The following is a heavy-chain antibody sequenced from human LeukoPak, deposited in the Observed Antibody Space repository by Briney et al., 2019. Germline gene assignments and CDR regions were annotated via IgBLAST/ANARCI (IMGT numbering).Heavy chain of an antibody. CDR3: ARGRPDGYSSSWYRPAPSDY. CDR1: GYTFTSYG. V-gene: IGHV1-18*01. J-gene: IGHJ4*02. D-gene: IGHD6-13*01. CDR2: ISAYNGNT. Sequence: AXVKVSCKASGYTFTSYGISWVRQAPGQGLEWMGWISAYNGNTNYAQKLQGRVTMTTDTSTSTAYMELRSLRSDDTAVYYCARGRPDGYSSSWYRPAPSDYWGQGTLVTVSS.